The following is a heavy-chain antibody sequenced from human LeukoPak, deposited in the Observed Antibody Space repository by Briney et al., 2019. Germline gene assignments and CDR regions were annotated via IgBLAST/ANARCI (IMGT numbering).Heavy chain of an antibody. D-gene: IGHD5-18*01. Sequence: PGRSLRLSCAASGFTFSSYAMHWVRQAPGKGLEWVAVISYDGSNKYYADSVKGRFTISRDNSKNTLYLQMNSLRAEDTAVYYCARDSYGFGFDIWGQGTMVTVSS. CDR1: GFTFSSYA. CDR2: ISYDGSNK. V-gene: IGHV3-30*04. J-gene: IGHJ3*02. CDR3: ARDSYGFGFDI.